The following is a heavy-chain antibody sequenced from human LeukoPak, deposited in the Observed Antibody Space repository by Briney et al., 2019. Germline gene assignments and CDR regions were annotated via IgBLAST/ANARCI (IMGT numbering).Heavy chain of an antibody. J-gene: IGHJ3*02. D-gene: IGHD1-26*01. CDR1: GGSISSYY. Sequence: PSEALSLTCTVSGGSISSYYWSWMRQPPGRGLEWIGYIYYSGRTNYNPSLKSRVTISVDTSKNQSSLKLSSVPAADTAVYYCARPGPGVGAIDAFDIWGQGTMVTVSS. V-gene: IGHV4-59*01. CDR2: IYYSGRT. CDR3: ARPGPGVGAIDAFDI.